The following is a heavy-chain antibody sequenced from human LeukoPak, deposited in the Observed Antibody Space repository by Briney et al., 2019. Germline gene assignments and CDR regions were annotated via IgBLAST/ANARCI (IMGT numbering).Heavy chain of an antibody. CDR2: ISSSSSTI. J-gene: IGHJ4*02. CDR3: ARGVPYKVGLVDY. D-gene: IGHD1-14*01. CDR1: GFTFSSYS. V-gene: IGHV3-48*04. Sequence: GGSLRHSCAASGFTFSSYSMNWVRQAPGKGLEWVSYISSSSSTIYYADSVKGRFTISRDNAKNSLYLQMNSRRAEDTAVYYCARGVPYKVGLVDYWGQGTLVTVSS.